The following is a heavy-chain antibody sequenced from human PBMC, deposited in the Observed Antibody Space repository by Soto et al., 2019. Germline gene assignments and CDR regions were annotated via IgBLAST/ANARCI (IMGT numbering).Heavy chain of an antibody. CDR2: IWNDESNK. Sequence: QVHLVESGGGVVQPGRSLRLSCAASGFTFSSYHMHWVRQTPGKGLEWVAVIWNDESNKYYADSVKGRFTISRDNSKNTLYLQMNSLRAEDTAVYYCARIGTWALNFDYWGQGTLVSVSS. V-gene: IGHV3-33*01. J-gene: IGHJ4*02. D-gene: IGHD2-8*01. CDR3: ARIGTWALNFDY. CDR1: GFTFSSYH.